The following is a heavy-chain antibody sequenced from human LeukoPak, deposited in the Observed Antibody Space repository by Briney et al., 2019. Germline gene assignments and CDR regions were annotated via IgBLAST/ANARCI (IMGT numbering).Heavy chain of an antibody. V-gene: IGHV3-15*01. CDR1: GFTFSNAW. CDR2: IKSKTDGGTT. J-gene: IGHJ6*02. Sequence: GGSLRLSCAASGFTFSNAWMSWVRQAPGKGLEWVGRIKSKTDGGTTDYAAPVKGRFTISRDDSKNTLYLQMNSLKTEDTAVYYCTAPIRSGHYYYYYGMDVWGQGTTVTVSS. CDR3: TAPIRSGHYYYYYGMDV. D-gene: IGHD3-3*01.